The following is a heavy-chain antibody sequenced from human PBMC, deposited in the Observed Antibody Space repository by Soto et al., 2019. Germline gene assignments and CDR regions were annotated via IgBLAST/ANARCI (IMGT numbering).Heavy chain of an antibody. CDR3: ARDNNWSYDS. D-gene: IGHD1-1*01. J-gene: IGHJ4*02. CDR2: IKPDGSRT. Sequence: GGSLRLSCAASGFTFSSYWMHWVRQAPGEGLVWVSYIKPDGSRTKDADSVKGRFTISRDNARNTLYLRMNSLRAEDTAVYYCARDNNWSYDSWGRGALVTVSS. V-gene: IGHV3-74*03. CDR1: GFTFSSYW.